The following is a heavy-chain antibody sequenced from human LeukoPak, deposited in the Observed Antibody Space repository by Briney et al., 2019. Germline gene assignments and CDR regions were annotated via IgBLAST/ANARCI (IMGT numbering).Heavy chain of an antibody. J-gene: IGHJ4*02. CDR3: ARGGPIAVAAPGDY. V-gene: IGHV3-7*05. Sequence: PGGSLRLSCAASGFTFTNYWMSWVRQAPGKGLQWVANIKTDGSEKDYIGSVKGRFTISRDNTKNSLYLQMNSLRAEDTAVYYCARGGPIAVAAPGDYWGQGTLVTVSS. CDR2: IKTDGSEK. D-gene: IGHD6-19*01. CDR1: GFTFTNYW.